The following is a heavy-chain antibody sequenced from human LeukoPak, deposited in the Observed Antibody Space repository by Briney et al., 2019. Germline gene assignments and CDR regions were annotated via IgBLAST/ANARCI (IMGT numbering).Heavy chain of an antibody. CDR3: VKEDYGASLNY. CDR2: ISSNGGST. J-gene: IGHJ4*02. D-gene: IGHD4-17*01. V-gene: IGHV3-64D*06. CDR1: GFTFSSYA. Sequence: GGSLRLSCSASGFTFSSYAMHWVRQAPGKGLEYVSAISSNGGSTYYADSVKGRFTISRDNSKNTLYLQMSSLRAEDTAAYYCVKEDYGASLNYWGQGTLVTVSS.